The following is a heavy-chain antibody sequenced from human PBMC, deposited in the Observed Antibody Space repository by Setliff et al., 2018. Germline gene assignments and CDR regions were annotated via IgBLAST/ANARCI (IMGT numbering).Heavy chain of an antibody. D-gene: IGHD3-10*01. V-gene: IGHV7-4-1*02. Sequence: GASVKVSCKASGYSFSTYAMSWIRQAPGQGLEWMGWINTNTGNPSYAQGFTGRFVFSLDTSVSTAYLQISSLKADDTAVYYCARGTDYHGSGSYWAKDVWGKGTTVTVSS. CDR2: INTNTGNP. J-gene: IGHJ6*04. CDR1: GYSFSTYA. CDR3: ARGTDYHGSGSYWAKDV.